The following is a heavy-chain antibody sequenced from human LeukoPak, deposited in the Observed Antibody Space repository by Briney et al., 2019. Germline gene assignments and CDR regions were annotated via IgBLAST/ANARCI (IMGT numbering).Heavy chain of an antibody. J-gene: IGHJ6*03. CDR2: IYYSGST. V-gene: IGHV4-39*07. CDR3: ARVITVTTHYYYYMDV. D-gene: IGHD4-17*01. CDR1: GGSISSSSYY. Sequence: SETLSLTCTVSGGSISSSSYYWGWIRQPPGKGLEWIGSIYYSGSTYYNPSLKSRVTISVDTSKNQFSLKLSSVTAADTAVYYCARVITVTTHYYYYMDVWGKGTTVTVSS.